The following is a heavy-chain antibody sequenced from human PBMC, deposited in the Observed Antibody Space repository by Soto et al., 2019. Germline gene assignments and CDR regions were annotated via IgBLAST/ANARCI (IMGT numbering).Heavy chain of an antibody. CDR3: ARDVSTTLDY. CDR1: GFTFSSYA. J-gene: IGHJ4*02. V-gene: IGHV3-30-3*01. CDR2: ISYDGSNK. D-gene: IGHD1-7*01. Sequence: PGGSLRLSCGASGFTFSSYAMHWFRQAPGKGLEWVAVISYDGSNKYYADSVKGRFTISRDNSKNTLYLQMNSLRAEDTAVYYCARDVSTTLDYWGQGTLVTVSS.